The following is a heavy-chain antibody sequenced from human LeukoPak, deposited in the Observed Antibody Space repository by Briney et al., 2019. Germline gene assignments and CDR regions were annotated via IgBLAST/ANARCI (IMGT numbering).Heavy chain of an antibody. J-gene: IGHJ6*02. D-gene: IGHD2-2*01. CDR1: GFTFSRYS. Sequence: GGSLRLSCAASGFTFSRYSMNWVRQAPGKGLEWVSDISGSGGSTYYADSVRGRFTTSKDNSKSTLYLQMNSLRAEDTAIYYCAKDQCTGYWSRTSSYCPGDYGMDVWGQGTTVIVSS. CDR2: ISGSGGST. CDR3: AKDQCTGYWSRTSSYCPGDYGMDV. V-gene: IGHV3-23*01.